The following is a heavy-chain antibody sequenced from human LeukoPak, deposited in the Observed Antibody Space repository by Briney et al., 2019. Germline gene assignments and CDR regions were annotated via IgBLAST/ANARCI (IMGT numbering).Heavy chain of an antibody. D-gene: IGHD5-18*01. CDR1: GGSISSGGYY. V-gene: IGHV4-31*03. J-gene: IGHJ4*02. Sequence: PSQTLSLTCTVSGGSISSGGYYWSWIRQHPGKGLEWIGYIYYSGSTNYNPSLKSRVTISVDTSKNQFSLKLSSVTAADTAVYYCAGTPADTAMIDYWGQGTLVTVSS. CDR2: IYYSGST. CDR3: AGTPADTAMIDY.